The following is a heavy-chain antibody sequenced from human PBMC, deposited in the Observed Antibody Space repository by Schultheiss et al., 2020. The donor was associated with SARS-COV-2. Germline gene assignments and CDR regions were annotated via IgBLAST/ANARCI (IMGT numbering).Heavy chain of an antibody. V-gene: IGHV4-34*01. Sequence: SETLSLTCAVYGGSFSGYYWSWIRQPPGKGLEWIGEINHSGSTNYNPSLKSRVTISVDTSKNQFSLKLSSVTAADTAVYYCARGPPDIVVVPAAPNDAFDIWGQGTMVTVSS. J-gene: IGHJ3*02. CDR2: INHSGST. CDR3: ARGPPDIVVVPAAPNDAFDI. D-gene: IGHD2-2*01. CDR1: GGSFSGYY.